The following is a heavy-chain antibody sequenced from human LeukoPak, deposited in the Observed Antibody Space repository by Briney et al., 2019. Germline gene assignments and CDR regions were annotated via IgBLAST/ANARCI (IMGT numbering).Heavy chain of an antibody. CDR3: ARQVTSSRRTPFDY. Sequence: SETLSLTCTVSGGSINSTNHYWGWIRQPPGKGLEWLGTMYYSGSTYYNPSLKSRVTISVDTSKNQFSMKLSSVTAADTAIYYCARQVTSSRRTPFDYWGAGKLVTVSS. J-gene: IGHJ4*02. V-gene: IGHV4-39*01. D-gene: IGHD6-13*01. CDR2: MYYSGST. CDR1: GGSINSTNHY.